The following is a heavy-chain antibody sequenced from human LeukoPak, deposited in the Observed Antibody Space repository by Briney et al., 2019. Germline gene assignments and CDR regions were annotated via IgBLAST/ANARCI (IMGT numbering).Heavy chain of an antibody. CDR1: GFTFSNYG. D-gene: IGHD6-19*01. Sequence: PGGSLRLSCAASGFTFSNYGMHCVRQAPGKGLEWVAFIRYDGNNKYYADSVKGRFTISRDNAKNSLYLQMNSLRAEDTAVYYCAINPVAGAYYFDYWGQGTLVTVSS. J-gene: IGHJ4*02. V-gene: IGHV3-30*02. CDR2: IRYDGNNK. CDR3: AINPVAGAYYFDY.